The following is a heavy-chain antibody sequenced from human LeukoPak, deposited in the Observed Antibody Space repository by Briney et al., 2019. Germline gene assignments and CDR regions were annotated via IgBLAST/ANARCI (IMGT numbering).Heavy chain of an antibody. J-gene: IGHJ4*02. CDR3: ARVPPDYDYVWGRAGGDHNFDY. D-gene: IGHD3-16*01. Sequence: EASVKVSCKASGYTFTSYYMHWVRQAPGQGLEWMGIINPSGGSTSYAQKFQGRVTMTRDTSTSTVYMELSSLRSEDTAVYYCARVPPDYDYVWGRAGGDHNFDYWGQGTLVTVSS. V-gene: IGHV1-46*01. CDR2: INPSGGST. CDR1: GYTFTSYY.